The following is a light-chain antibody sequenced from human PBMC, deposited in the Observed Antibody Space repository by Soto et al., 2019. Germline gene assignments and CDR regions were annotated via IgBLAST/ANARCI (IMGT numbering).Light chain of an antibody. J-gene: IGLJ1*01. CDR2: GNN. Sequence: QSGLTQPPSGSGAPGQRVTISCTGSSSNIGAGYDVHWYQQLPGTAPKLLIYGNNNRPSGVPDRFSGSKSGTSASLAVTGLQAEDEADYYCQSYATGLSVLYVFGTGTKVTVL. CDR3: QSYATGLSVLYV. V-gene: IGLV1-40*01. CDR1: SSNIGAGYD.